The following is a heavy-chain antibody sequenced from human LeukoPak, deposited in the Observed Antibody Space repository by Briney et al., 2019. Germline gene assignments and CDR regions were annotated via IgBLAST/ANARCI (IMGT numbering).Heavy chain of an antibody. D-gene: IGHD2-2*01. CDR1: GYTFTSYD. CDR2: MNPNSGNT. CDR3: ARNSGYCSSTSCYPFDC. Sequence: ASVKVSCKASGYTFTSYDINWVRQAIGQGLEWMGWMNPNSGNTGYAQKFQGRVTITRNTSISTAYMELSSLRSEDTAVYYCARNSGYCSSTSCYPFDCWGQGTLVTVSS. V-gene: IGHV1-8*03. J-gene: IGHJ4*02.